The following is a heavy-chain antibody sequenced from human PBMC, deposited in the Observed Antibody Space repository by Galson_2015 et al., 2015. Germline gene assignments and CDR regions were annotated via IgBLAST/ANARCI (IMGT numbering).Heavy chain of an antibody. CDR2: VSSYNGNT. D-gene: IGHD4-17*01. CDR3: SRDDYGDLPSDY. Sequence: SVKVSCKGSGYTFISHGISWVRQAPGQGLEWMGWVSSYNGNTKYVQKFQGRVTMTTDTSTSTVYMELRSLISEDTAMYYCSRDDYGDLPSDYWGQGTLVAVSS. J-gene: IGHJ4*02. CDR1: GYTFISHG. V-gene: IGHV1-18*01.